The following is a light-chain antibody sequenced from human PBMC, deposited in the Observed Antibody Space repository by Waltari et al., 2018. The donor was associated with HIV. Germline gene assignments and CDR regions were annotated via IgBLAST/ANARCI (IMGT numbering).Light chain of an antibody. J-gene: IGLJ1*01. Sequence: QSVLTQPPSASGSPGTRVTISCSGSSSNIENDNVYWYQQFPGAAPKLLIYKDTQRPSGVPDRFTGSKSGTSASLAIGGLRSDDEADYYCVGWDSRLRGYVFGAGTKVTVL. CDR1: SSNIENDN. CDR2: KDT. V-gene: IGLV1-47*01. CDR3: VGWDSRLRGYV.